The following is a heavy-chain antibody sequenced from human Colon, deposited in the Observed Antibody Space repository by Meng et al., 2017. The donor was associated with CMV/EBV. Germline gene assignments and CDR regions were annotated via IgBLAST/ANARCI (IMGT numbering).Heavy chain of an antibody. D-gene: IGHD2-21*02. CDR2: IITISGTT. J-gene: IGHJ4*02. CDR3: ARVICGGDCYLDY. V-gene: IGHV1-69*01. CDR1: KGAFTSYP. Sequence: VQLAASEVEVKKPVLSVRAPCKASKGAFTSYPISWLRQGPGQGFEWVGGIITISGTTDYAQKFQGRVTITADESTSTAYMKLSNLRSEDTAIYYCARVICGGDCYLDYWGRGTLVTVSS.